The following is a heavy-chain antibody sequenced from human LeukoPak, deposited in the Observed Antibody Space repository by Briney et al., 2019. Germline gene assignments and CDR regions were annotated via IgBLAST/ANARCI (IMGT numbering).Heavy chain of an antibody. CDR2: IDNDGHGI. CDR3: AAGGGWDPSFGVVTHIDA. D-gene: IGHD3-3*01. CDR1: GFTFSGYW. J-gene: IGHJ6*03. Sequence: GGSLRLSCATSGFTFSGYWMHWVRQGPEKGLELVSRIDNDGHGIIYADSVKGRFSTSRDNAKNTLYLQMNSLRVEDTAVYYRAAGGGWDPSFGVVTHIDAWGKGTTVVVS. V-gene: IGHV3-74*01.